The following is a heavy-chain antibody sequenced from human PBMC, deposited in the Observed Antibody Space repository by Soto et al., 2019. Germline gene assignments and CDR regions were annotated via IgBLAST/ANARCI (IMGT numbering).Heavy chain of an antibody. J-gene: IGHJ4*02. CDR1: DYTFTNYG. V-gene: IGHV1-18*01. Sequence: VKVSCKASDYTFTNYGLSWVRQAPGQGLEWMGWISAYNGDTNSAQRLQGRLTMTTDTSTSTAYMELRSLRSDDTAVYYCARTYSKYFSSSESDYWGQGTLVTVSS. CDR2: ISAYNGDT. CDR3: ARTYSKYFSSSESDY. D-gene: IGHD6-6*01.